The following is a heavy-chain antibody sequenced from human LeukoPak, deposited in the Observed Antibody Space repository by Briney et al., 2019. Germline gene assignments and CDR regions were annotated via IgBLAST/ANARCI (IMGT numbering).Heavy chain of an antibody. V-gene: IGHV3-30*01. Sequence: GRSLRLSCAASGFTFSSYAMHWVRQAPGKGLEGVALISYGGSNKYYADSVKGRFTISRDNSKNTLCLQMNSLRAEDTAVYYCARAPPEDFVVVPSAIYWGQGTLVTVSS. CDR3: ARAPPEDFVVVPSAIY. CDR1: GFTFSSYA. J-gene: IGHJ4*02. CDR2: ISYGGSNK. D-gene: IGHD2-2*01.